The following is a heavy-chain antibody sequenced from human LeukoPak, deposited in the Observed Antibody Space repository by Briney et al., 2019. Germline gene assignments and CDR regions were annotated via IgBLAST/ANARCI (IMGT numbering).Heavy chain of an antibody. CDR3: AREYCSSTSCYI. CDR1: GFTFSSYG. CDR2: ISSSGSTI. Sequence: GGSLRLSCAASGFTFSSYGMSWVRQAPGKGLEWVSYISSSGSTIYYADSVKGRFTISRDNAKNSLYLQMNSLRAEDTAVYYCAREYCSSTSCYIWGQGTLVTVSS. J-gene: IGHJ4*02. D-gene: IGHD2-2*02. V-gene: IGHV3-48*04.